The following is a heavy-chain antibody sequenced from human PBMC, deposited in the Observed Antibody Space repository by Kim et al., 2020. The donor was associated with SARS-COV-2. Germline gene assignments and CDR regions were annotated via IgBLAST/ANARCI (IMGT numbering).Heavy chain of an antibody. CDR3: ARNGNTAPETPLDH. V-gene: IGHV1-3*01. D-gene: IGHD2-8*01. J-gene: IGHJ4*02. CDR1: GYTFTKYS. Sequence: ASVKVSCRASGYTFTKYSVHWVRQAPGQGLEWMGWINAGNGDTRYSQKFQGRVTITRDTSATTAYMELSSLTSEDTAVYYCARNGNTAPETPLDHWGQGT. CDR2: INAGNGDT.